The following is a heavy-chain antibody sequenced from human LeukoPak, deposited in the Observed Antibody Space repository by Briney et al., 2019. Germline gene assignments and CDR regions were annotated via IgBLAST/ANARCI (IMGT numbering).Heavy chain of an antibody. CDR3: ARSGLAQPSI. CDR1: GFTFSRYG. D-gene: IGHD1-26*01. Sequence: GGSLRLSCAASGFTFSRYGKHWVRQSPGKGLVWVSRINSDGSSTSYADSVKGRFTISRDNAKNTLYLQMDSLRAEDTAVYYCARSGLAQPSIWGQGTLVTVSS. CDR2: INSDGSST. V-gene: IGHV3-74*01. J-gene: IGHJ4*02.